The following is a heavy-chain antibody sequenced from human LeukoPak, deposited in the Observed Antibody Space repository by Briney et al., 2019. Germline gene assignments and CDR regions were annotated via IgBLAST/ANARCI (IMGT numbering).Heavy chain of an antibody. Sequence: SETLSLTCAVYGGSFKGYYWSWIRQPPGKGPEWIGEINHSGSTNYNPSLKSRVTISVDTSQNQFSLKLISVTATDTAVYYCARGPDYDYIWGSYRRSNWFDPWGQGTLVTVSS. J-gene: IGHJ5*02. V-gene: IGHV4-34*01. CDR2: INHSGST. D-gene: IGHD3-16*02. CDR1: GGSFKGYY. CDR3: ARGPDYDYIWGSYRRSNWFDP.